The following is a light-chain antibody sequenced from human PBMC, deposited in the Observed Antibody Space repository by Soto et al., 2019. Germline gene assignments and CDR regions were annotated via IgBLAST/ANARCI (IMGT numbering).Light chain of an antibody. J-gene: IGKJ1*01. CDR2: ATS. V-gene: IGKV3-20*01. CDR1: QTVDSRY. CDR3: QQYDSTVWT. Sequence: EYGWTRSPGSLSLSPGETATLSCRASQTVDSRYLAWYQQKRGQAPTLLIYATSSRATGVPDRFSGGGSGPDFTLTIRRLEPEDFAVYYCQQYDSTVWTFGHGTKVDSK.